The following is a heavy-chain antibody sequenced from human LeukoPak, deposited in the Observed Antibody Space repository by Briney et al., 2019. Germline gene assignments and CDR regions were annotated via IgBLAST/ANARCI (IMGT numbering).Heavy chain of an antibody. V-gene: IGHV4-59*08. CDR1: GGPISSYY. J-gene: IGHJ4*02. Sequence: SETLSLTCTVSGGPISSYYWGWIRQPPGKGLEWIGYIYYSGTTKYNPSLNSRVTILVDTSKNQFSLKLSSVTAADTAVYYCARHGYCSGGTCWVNWGQGTLVTVSS. CDR3: ARHGYCSGGTCWVN. D-gene: IGHD2-15*01. CDR2: IYYSGTT.